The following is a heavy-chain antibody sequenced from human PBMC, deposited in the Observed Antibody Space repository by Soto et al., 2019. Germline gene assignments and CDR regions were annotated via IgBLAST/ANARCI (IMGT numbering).Heavy chain of an antibody. V-gene: IGHV1-69*13. CDR3: ARGLWDGCNYGLLN. Sequence: SVKVSCKPSGGTFSSYAIGWVRQAPGQGLEWMGGIIPIFGTANYAQKFQGRVTITADESTSTAYMELSSLRSEDTAVYYCARGLWDGCNYGLLNWGEETLVTVSS. CDR1: GGTFSSYA. D-gene: IGHD5-12*01. CDR2: IIPIFGTA. J-gene: IGHJ4*02.